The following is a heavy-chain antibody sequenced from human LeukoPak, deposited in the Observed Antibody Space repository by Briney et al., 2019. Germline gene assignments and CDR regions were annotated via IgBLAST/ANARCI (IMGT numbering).Heavy chain of an antibody. CDR3: ARGLIVAGRTQLPPDF. CDR1: GFTFSGYE. V-gene: IGHV3-48*03. CDR2: INGSGSTT. J-gene: IGHJ4*02. D-gene: IGHD1-1*01. Sequence: GGSQGLSCATSGFTFSGYEMNWVRQAPGKGLEWLSYINGSGSTTYYADSVRGRFTISRDNAKKSLFLQMSRLRAEDTAVYYCARGLIVAGRTQLPPDFWGQGTLVTVSS.